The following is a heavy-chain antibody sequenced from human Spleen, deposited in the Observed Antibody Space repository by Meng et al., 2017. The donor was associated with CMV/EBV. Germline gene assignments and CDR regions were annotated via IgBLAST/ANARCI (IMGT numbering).Heavy chain of an antibody. CDR1: GFTFSTYA. V-gene: IGHV3-21*01. CDR3: ARAPSYCGSISCHSYYYYGLDV. CDR2: LNGRDTEV. J-gene: IGHJ6*02. Sequence: GESLKISCAASGFTFSTYAMTWVRQTPGKGLEWVSTLNGRDTEVNYADSVKGRFTISRDNAKNTLYLQMRSLRAEDTAVYYCARAPSYCGSISCHSYYYYGLDVWGQGTTVTVSS. D-gene: IGHD2-2*01.